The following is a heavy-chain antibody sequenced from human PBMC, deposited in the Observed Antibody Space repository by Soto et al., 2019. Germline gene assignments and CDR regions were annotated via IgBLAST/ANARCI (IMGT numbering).Heavy chain of an antibody. CDR1: GYTFTSYY. CDR2: INPSGGST. V-gene: IGHV1-46*01. J-gene: IGHJ4*02. CDR3: AREKDSSGYYDSRRTGYYFDY. D-gene: IGHD3-22*01. Sequence: ASVKVSCKASGYTFTSYYMHWVRQAPGQGLEWMGIINPSGGSTSYAQKFQGRVTMTRDTSTSTVYMELSSLRSEDTAVYYCAREKDSSGYYDSRRTGYYFDYWGQGTLVTVSS.